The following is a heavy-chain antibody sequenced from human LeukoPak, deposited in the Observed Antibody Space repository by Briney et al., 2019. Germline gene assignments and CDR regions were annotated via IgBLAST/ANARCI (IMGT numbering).Heavy chain of an antibody. D-gene: IGHD5/OR15-5a*01. CDR1: GFTFSSYA. J-gene: IGHJ4*02. CDR2: ISDRDHNT. Sequence: GGSLRLSCAASGFTFSSYAMTWVRQAPGRGLEWVSSISDRDHNTYYADSVKGRFTISRDNSKNTLYLQMNSLRAEDTAVYYCAKGGLSRAGLDFWGQGTLVTVSS. CDR3: AKGGLSRAGLDF. V-gene: IGHV3-23*01.